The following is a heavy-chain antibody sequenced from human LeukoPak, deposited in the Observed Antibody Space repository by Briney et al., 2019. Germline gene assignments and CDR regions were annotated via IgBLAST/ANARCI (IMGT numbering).Heavy chain of an antibody. Sequence: GGSLRLSCAASGFTFSIYAMTWVRQAPGKGLEWVSAISGSGGSTYYADSVKGRFAISRDNSKNTLYLQMNSLRAEDTAVYYCAKDLRSISYSPKDWFDPWGQGTLVTVSS. CDR3: AKDLRSISYSPKDWFDP. J-gene: IGHJ5*02. CDR2: ISGSGGST. D-gene: IGHD2-21*01. CDR1: GFTFSIYA. V-gene: IGHV3-23*01.